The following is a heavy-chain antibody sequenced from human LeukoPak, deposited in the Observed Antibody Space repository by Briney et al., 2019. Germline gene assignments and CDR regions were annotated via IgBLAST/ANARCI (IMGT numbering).Heavy chain of an antibody. Sequence: PGGSLRLSCAASGFIFSSYSMNWVRQTPGKGLEWVSFISGSSSYIYYADSMKGRFTISRDNGKNSLYLQMNSLRAEDTAVYYCARDFAYSSGTNWFDPWGQGTLVTVSS. CDR3: ARDFAYSSGTNWFDP. J-gene: IGHJ5*02. CDR2: ISGSSSYI. D-gene: IGHD6-19*01. CDR1: GFIFSSYS. V-gene: IGHV3-21*01.